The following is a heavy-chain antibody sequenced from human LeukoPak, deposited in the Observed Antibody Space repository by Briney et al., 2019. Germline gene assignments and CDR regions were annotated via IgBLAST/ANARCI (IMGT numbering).Heavy chain of an antibody. V-gene: IGHV1-69*05. CDR2: IIPMFGTT. Sequence: SVKVSCKASGGTFISYVFSWLRQAPGTGLEWMRGIIPMFGTTNYGEKFQGRVTMTTDESKSTAYMELSSLRSEDTAIYYCARDRGYCSGGACYVFDSWGQGTLVTVSS. CDR1: GGTFISYV. J-gene: IGHJ4*02. D-gene: IGHD2-15*01. CDR3: ARDRGYCSGGACYVFDS.